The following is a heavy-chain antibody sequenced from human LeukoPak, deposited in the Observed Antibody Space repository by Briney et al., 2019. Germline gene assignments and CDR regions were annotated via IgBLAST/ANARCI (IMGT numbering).Heavy chain of an antibody. CDR3: ARDSPRLTGADFDY. CDR2: ISSSSSTI. J-gene: IGHJ4*02. D-gene: IGHD7-27*01. CDR1: GFTFSSYS. V-gene: IGHV3-48*02. Sequence: GESLRLSCAASGFTFSSYSMNWVRQAPGKGLEWVSYISSSSSTIYYADSVKGRFTISRDNAKNSLYLQMNSLRDEDTAVYYCARDSPRLTGADFDYWGQGTLVTVSS.